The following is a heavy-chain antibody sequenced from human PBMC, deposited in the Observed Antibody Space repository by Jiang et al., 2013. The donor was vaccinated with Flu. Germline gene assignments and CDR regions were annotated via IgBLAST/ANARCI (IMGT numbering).Heavy chain of an antibody. CDR2: IIPIFGTA. V-gene: IGHV1-69*06. D-gene: IGHD4-17*01. CDR1: GTFSSYA. Sequence: GTFSSYAISWVRQAPGQGLEWMGGIIPIFGTANYAQKFQGRVTITADKSTSTAYMELSSLRSEDTAVYYCAREGAQPDYGDTDLGYYYGMDVWGQGTTVTVSS. J-gene: IGHJ6*02. CDR3: AREGAQPDYGDTDLGYYYGMDV.